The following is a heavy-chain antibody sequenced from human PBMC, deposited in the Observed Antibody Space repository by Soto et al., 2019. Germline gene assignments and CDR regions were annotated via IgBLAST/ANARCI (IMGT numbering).Heavy chain of an antibody. CDR1: GGSFSGYY. Sequence: SETLSLTCAVYGGSFSGYYWSWIRQPPGKGLEWIGEINHSGSTNYNPSLKSRVTISVDTSKNQFSLKLSSVTAADTAVYYCARSNGVVPAAKKDYYFDYWGQGTLVT. CDR3: ARSNGVVPAAKKDYYFDY. J-gene: IGHJ4*02. V-gene: IGHV4-34*01. CDR2: INHSGST. D-gene: IGHD2-2*01.